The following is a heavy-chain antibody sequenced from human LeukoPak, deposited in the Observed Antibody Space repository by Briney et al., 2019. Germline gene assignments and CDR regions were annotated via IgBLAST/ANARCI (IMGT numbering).Heavy chain of an antibody. CDR2: IYHSGST. J-gene: IGHJ6*03. V-gene: IGHV4-38-2*02. D-gene: IGHD3-10*01. CDR1: GYSISSGYY. Sequence: SETLSLTCTVSGYSISSGYYWGWIRQPPGKGLEWIGSIYHSGSTYYNPSLKSRVTISLDTSKNQFSLKLSSVTAADTAVYYCASVRRGFGESSKYYAYYYMGVWGKGTTVTTSS. CDR3: ASVRRGFGESSKYYAYYYMGV.